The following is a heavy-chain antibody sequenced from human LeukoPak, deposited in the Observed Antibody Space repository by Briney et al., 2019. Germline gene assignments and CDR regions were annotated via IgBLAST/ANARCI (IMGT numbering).Heavy chain of an antibody. CDR1: GYSISSGYY. CDR3: ARDELERIS. D-gene: IGHD1-1*01. Sequence: SETLSLTCSVSGYSISSGYYWGWIRQPPGKGLEWIGSIYHSGSTYYNPSLKSRVTISVDTSKNQFSLKLSSVTAADTAVYYCARDELERISWGQGTLVTVSS. CDR2: IYHSGST. J-gene: IGHJ5*02. V-gene: IGHV4-38-2*02.